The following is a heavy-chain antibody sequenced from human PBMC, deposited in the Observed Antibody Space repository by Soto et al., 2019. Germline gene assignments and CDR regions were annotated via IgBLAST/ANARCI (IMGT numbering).Heavy chain of an antibody. V-gene: IGHV4-61*01. CDR2: IYYSGST. CDR1: GGSVSSGSYY. D-gene: IGHD3-10*01. J-gene: IGHJ4*02. CDR3: ASQLWLGELGLDY. Sequence: SETLSLTCTVSGGSVSSGSYYWSWIRQPPGKGLEWIGYIYYSGSTNYNPSLKSRVTISVDTSKNQFSLKLSSVTAADTAVYYCASQLWLGELGLDYWGQGTLVTVSS.